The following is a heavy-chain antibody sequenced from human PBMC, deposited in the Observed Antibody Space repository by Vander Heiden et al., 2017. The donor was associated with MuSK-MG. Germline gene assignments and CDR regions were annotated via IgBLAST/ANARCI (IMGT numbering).Heavy chain of an antibody. CDR3: ARPNDADAFDI. CDR1: GGSISSSY. J-gene: IGHJ3*02. CDR2: IYYSGST. V-gene: IGHV4-59*01. Sequence: QVQLQESGPGLVKPSEPLSPPCTASGGSISSSYWSWIRQPPGKGLEGIGYIYYSGSTNYNPSLKSRVTISIDTSKNQFSLKVSSVTAADTAVYYCARPNDADAFDIWGQGTMVTVSS.